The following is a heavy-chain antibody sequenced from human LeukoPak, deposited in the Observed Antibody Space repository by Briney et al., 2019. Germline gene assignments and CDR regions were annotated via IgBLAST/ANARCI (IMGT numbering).Heavy chain of an antibody. J-gene: IGHJ4*02. Sequence: SETLSLTCGVSGYSISSGHQWAWIRQSPGKGLEWIGSIYHSGSAHYNPSLKSRVTISVETSKNQFSLNMYSVTAADTAVYYCASGPFYYYDSSGYFFDYWGQGTLVTVSS. CDR3: ASGPFYYYDSSGYFFDY. CDR2: IYHSGSA. CDR1: GYSISSGHQ. D-gene: IGHD3-22*01. V-gene: IGHV4-38-2*01.